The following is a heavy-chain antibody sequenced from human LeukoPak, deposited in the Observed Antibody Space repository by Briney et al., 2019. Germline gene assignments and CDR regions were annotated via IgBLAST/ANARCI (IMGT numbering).Heavy chain of an antibody. Sequence: ASVKVSCKASGYTFTGYYMHWVRQAPGQGLEWMGWINPNSGGTNYAQKFQGRVTMTRDTSISTAYMELSRLRSDDTAVYYCARDESRGPYYFDNWGQGTLVTVSS. CDR2: INPNSGGT. V-gene: IGHV1-2*02. J-gene: IGHJ4*02. CDR1: GYTFTGYY. CDR3: ARDESRGPYYFDN.